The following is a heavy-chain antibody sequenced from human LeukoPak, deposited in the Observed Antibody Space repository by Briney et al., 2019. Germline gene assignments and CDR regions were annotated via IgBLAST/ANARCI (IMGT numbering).Heavy chain of an antibody. J-gene: IGHJ6*01. CDR1: GGSISSYY. CDR3: ARGEYHYGSGSYVFPIMDV. V-gene: IGHV4-59*01. CDR2: IYYSGST. Sequence: PSETLSLTCTVSGGSISSYYWSWIRQPPGKGLEWIGYIYYSGSTNYNPSLKSRVTISVDTSKNQFSLKLSSVTAADTAVYHCARGEYHYGSGSYVFPIMDVWGQGTTVTVSS. D-gene: IGHD3-10*01.